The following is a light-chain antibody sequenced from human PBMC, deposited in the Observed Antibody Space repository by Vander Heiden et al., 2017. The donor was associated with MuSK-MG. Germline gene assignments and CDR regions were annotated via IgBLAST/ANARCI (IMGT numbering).Light chain of an antibody. CDR2: EDT. J-gene: IGLJ3*02. Sequence: SYELTQPLSVSVSPGQAAKITCSGDALPKKYASWYQQKSGQAPVLVIYEDTKRPSGIPDKFSGSSSGTMATLTISGAQVEDEADYYCYSTDSSGYTRVFGGGTKLTVL. CDR1: ALPKKY. CDR3: YSTDSSGYTRV. V-gene: IGLV3-10*01.